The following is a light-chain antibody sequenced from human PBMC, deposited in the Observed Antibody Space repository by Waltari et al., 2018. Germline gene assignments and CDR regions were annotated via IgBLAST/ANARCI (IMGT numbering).Light chain of an antibody. CDR2: DVS. CDR1: SSDIGGYSF. Sequence: QSALTQPASVSGSPGQSITISCTGTSSDIGGYSFVSWYPQHPGKAPKLMIYDVSNRPSGVSDRFSGSKSGNTASLTISGLQAEDEADYYCSSYSNTNTPYVVLLFGGGTKLTVL. J-gene: IGLJ2*01. V-gene: IGLV2-14*03. CDR3: SSYSNTNTPYVVLL.